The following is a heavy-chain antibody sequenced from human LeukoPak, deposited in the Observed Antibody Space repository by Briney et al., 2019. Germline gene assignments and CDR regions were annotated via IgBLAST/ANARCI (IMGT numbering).Heavy chain of an antibody. CDR3: ARGGPPYDFWSGYYHRYYFDY. J-gene: IGHJ4*02. V-gene: IGHV4-34*01. Sequence: SETLSLTCAVYGGSFSGYYWSWIRQPPGKGLEWIGEINHSGSTNYSPSLKSRVTISVDTSKNQFSLKLSSVTAADTAVYYCARGGPPYDFWSGYYHRYYFDYWGQGTLVTVSS. D-gene: IGHD3-3*01. CDR2: INHSGST. CDR1: GGSFSGYY.